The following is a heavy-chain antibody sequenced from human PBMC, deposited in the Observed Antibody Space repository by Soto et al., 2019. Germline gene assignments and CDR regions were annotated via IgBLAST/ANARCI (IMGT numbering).Heavy chain of an antibody. CDR3: ARGAGGDKTPDACAS. CDR2: ISYDGSNK. V-gene: IGHV3-30-3*01. D-gene: IGHD2-21*02. J-gene: IGHJ3*02. Sequence: QVQLVESGGGVVQPGRSLRLSCAASGFTFSSYAMHWVRQAPGKGLEWVAVISYDGSNKYYADSVKGRFTISRDNSKNTLYLQMNSMRAEDTAVYYCARGAGGDKTPDACASWGQGTMVTVSS. CDR1: GFTFSSYA.